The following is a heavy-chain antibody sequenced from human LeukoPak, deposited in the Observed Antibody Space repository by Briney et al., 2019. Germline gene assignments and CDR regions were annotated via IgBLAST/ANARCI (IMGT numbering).Heavy chain of an antibody. D-gene: IGHD6-19*01. Sequence: RASAKVSCKASGYTFTSNAMNWVRQAPGQGLEWMGWINTNTGDPTYAQGFTGRFVFSLDTSVTTAYLQISSLKAEDTAVYYCARDVGVAVFDYWGQGTLVTVSS. CDR1: GYTFTSNA. CDR2: INTNTGDP. CDR3: ARDVGVAVFDY. J-gene: IGHJ4*02. V-gene: IGHV7-4-1*02.